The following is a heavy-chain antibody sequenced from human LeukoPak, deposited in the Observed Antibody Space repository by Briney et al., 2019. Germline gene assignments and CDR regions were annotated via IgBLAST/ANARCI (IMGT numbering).Heavy chain of an antibody. J-gene: IGHJ4*02. Sequence: GGSLRLSCAASGFTFSSYAMTWVRQAPGKGLEWVSGISGSGGSTYYADSVKGRFTISRDISKNTLYLQMSSLRAEDTAVYYCAKLLAAAGTGYWGQGTLVTVSS. CDR1: GFTFSSYA. CDR2: ISGSGGST. D-gene: IGHD6-13*01. CDR3: AKLLAAAGTGY. V-gene: IGHV3-23*01.